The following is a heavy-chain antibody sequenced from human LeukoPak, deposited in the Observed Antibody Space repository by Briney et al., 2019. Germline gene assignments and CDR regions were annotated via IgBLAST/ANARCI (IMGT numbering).Heavy chain of an antibody. CDR1: GGSISTYY. CDR2: IYYSGST. D-gene: IGHD4-11*01. J-gene: IGHJ5*02. V-gene: IGHV4-59*08. Sequence: SSETLSLTCTVSGGSISTYYWSWIRQPPGKGLEWIGCIYYSGSTNYNPSLKSRATISVNTAKNQFSLRLRSVTAADTAVYYCARRVAVGNYFDPWGQGTLVTVSS. CDR3: ARRVAVGNYFDP.